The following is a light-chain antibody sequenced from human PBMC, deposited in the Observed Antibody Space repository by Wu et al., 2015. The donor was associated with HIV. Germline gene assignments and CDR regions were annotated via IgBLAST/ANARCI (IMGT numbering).Light chain of an antibody. V-gene: IGKV3-15*01. Sequence: EIVMTQSPATLSVSPGEGVTLSCRASQSVSSYLAWYQQTPGQAPRLLIYGASTRATGVPARFSGSGSGTQFTLTITNVQSADSAVYYCRQYSNWPPYSFGQGTKLEIK. CDR3: RQYSNWPPYS. CDR2: GAS. J-gene: IGKJ2*03. CDR1: QSVSSY.